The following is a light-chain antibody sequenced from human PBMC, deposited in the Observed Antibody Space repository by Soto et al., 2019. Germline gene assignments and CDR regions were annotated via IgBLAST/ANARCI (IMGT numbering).Light chain of an antibody. CDR1: QSISGW. CDR2: AAS. Sequence: DIQMTQSPSTLSASVGDRVTITCRASQSISGWLAWLQRQPGKAPKLLIYAASSLESAVPSRFSGSGSGTEFTLTINGLQPDDFATYYCQQYITYPWTFGQGTKVEI. V-gene: IGKV1-5*03. CDR3: QQYITYPWT. J-gene: IGKJ1*01.